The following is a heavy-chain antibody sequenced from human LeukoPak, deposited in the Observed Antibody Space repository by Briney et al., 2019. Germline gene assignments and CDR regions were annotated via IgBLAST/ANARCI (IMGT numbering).Heavy chain of an antibody. CDR3: ARDRWAAGLGSDY. CDR2: IYYSGST. J-gene: IGHJ4*02. D-gene: IGHD6-19*01. CDR1: GGSISSYY. V-gene: IGHV4-59*01. Sequence: SETLSLTCTVSGGSISSYYWSWIRQPPGKGLEWIGYIYYSGSTNYNPSLKSRVTISVDTSKNQFSLKLSSVTAADTAVYYCARDRWAAGLGSDYWGQGTLVTVSS.